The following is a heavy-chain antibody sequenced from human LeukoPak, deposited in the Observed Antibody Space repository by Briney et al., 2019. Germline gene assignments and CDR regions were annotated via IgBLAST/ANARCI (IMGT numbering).Heavy chain of an antibody. CDR3: ARGTEMTKIAGHYSFDQ. CDR2: IYSSGTF. J-gene: IGHJ4*02. V-gene: IGHV4-4*07. Sequence: SETQSLTCSVSGVSISGYYWTWMRQPAGRGLEWIGRIYSSGTFYSNPSLESRVTILLDASNHQFSLKLTSVTAADTAVYYCARGTEMTKIAGHYSFDQWGRGTLVSVSS. D-gene: IGHD5-24*01. CDR1: GVSISGYY.